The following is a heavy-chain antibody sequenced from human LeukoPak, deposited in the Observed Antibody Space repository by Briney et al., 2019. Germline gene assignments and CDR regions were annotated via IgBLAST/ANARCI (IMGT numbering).Heavy chain of an antibody. Sequence: PSETLSLTCAVYGGSFSGYYWSWIRQPPGKGLEWIGEINHSQSTNNNPSLKSRVTISVDTSENQFSLNLSSVTAADTAVYYCPRGGGWPVKFDYWGQGTLVTVS. J-gene: IGHJ4*02. D-gene: IGHD6-19*01. CDR2: INHSQST. CDR1: GGSFSGYY. CDR3: PRGGGWPVKFDY. V-gene: IGHV4-34*01.